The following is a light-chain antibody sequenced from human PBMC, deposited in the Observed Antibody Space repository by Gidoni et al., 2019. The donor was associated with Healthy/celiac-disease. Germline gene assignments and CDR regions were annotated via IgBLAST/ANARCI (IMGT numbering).Light chain of an antibody. Sequence: QSALTPPASVSGSPGPSLTISCTGTSSDVGGYNYVSWYQQHPGKAPKLMIYEVSNRPSGVSNRFSGSKSGNTASLTISGLQAEDEADYYCSSYTSSSTLEVFGTGTKVTVL. CDR2: EVS. J-gene: IGLJ1*01. CDR1: SSDVGGYNY. V-gene: IGLV2-14*01. CDR3: SSYTSSSTLEV.